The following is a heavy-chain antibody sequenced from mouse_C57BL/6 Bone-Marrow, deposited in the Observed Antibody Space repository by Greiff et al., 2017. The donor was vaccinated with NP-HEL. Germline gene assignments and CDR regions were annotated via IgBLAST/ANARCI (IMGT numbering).Heavy chain of an antibody. D-gene: IGHD1-1*01. J-gene: IGHJ1*03. V-gene: IGHV1-72*01. Sequence: QVQLQQPGAELVKPGASVKLSCKASGYTFTSYWMHWVKQRPGRGLEWIGRIDPNSGGTKYNEKFKSKATMTVDKPASTAYMQLSSLTSEDFAVYYCARGGGYYYGSSSHWYFDVWGTGTTVTVS. CDR2: IDPNSGGT. CDR3: ARGGGYYYGSSSHWYFDV. CDR1: GYTFTSYW.